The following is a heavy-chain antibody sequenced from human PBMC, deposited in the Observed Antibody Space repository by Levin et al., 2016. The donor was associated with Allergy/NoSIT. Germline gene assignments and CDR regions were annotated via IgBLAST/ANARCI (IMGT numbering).Heavy chain of an antibody. D-gene: IGHD2/OR15-2a*01. CDR2: IRSKVHGGTI. CDR1: GFSFGEYG. V-gene: IGHV3-49*03. CDR3: SSMAVLYFFDY. Sequence: GGSLRLSCTASGFSFGEYGMNWFRQAPGKGLEWIGFIRSKVHGGTIEYAAPVKGRFTISRDDSKSIAYLEVNSLKTEDTAVYYCSSMAVLYFFDYWGQGTPLTVSS. J-gene: IGHJ4*02.